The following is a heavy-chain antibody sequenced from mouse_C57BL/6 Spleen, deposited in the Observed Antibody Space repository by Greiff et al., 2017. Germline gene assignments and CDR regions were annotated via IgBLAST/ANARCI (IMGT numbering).Heavy chain of an antibody. CDR1: GYTFTSYW. Sequence: QVQLQQPGAELVKPGASVKLSCKASGYTFTSYWMHWVKQRPGQGLEWIGMIHPNSGSTNYNEKFKSKATLTVDKSSSTAYMQLSSLTSEDSAVYYGARTSSAYVFDYWGQGTTLTVSS. D-gene: IGHD3-2*02. CDR3: ARTSSAYVFDY. J-gene: IGHJ2*01. V-gene: IGHV1-64*01. CDR2: IHPNSGST.